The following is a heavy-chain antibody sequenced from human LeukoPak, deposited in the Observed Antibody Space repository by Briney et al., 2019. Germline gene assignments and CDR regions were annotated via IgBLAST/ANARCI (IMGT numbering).Heavy chain of an antibody. D-gene: IGHD2-21*01. J-gene: IGHJ4*02. V-gene: IGHV3-48*04. CDR1: GFTFSSYS. Sequence: GGSLRLSCAASGFTFSSYSMNWVRQARGGGVEWLSYISSSSSTIYYAETVEGPFTISRDNAKSSLYLQMNSLRAEDTPLYYCARAPLAPRSFDYWGQGTLATVSS. CDR3: ARAPLAPRSFDY. CDR2: ISSSSSTI.